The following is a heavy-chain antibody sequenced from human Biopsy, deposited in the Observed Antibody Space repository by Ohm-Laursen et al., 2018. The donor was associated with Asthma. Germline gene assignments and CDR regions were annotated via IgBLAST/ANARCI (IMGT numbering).Heavy chain of an antibody. CDR1: GFSFSNFA. CDR3: VRDGTDDAFDI. V-gene: IGHV3-30*01. J-gene: IGHJ3*02. Sequence: SLRLSCTAAGFSFSNFAIHWVRQAPGKELEWVGVISKDASTQDYADSVKGRFTMARDNSKNTLDLQMNSLREEDTAVYYCVRDGTDDAFDIWGQGTVVSVSS. CDR2: ISKDASTQ. D-gene: IGHD1-1*01.